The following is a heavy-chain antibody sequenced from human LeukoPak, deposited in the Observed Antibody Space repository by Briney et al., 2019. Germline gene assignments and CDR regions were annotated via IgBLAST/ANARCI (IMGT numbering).Heavy chain of an antibody. CDR3: ARHRDCSSTSCYGLYYYYGMDV. CDR2: IYYSGST. V-gene: IGHV4-59*08. Sequence: SETLSLTCTVSGGSISSYYWSWIRQPPGKGLEWIGYIYYSGSTNYNPSLKSRVTISVDTSKNQFSLKLSSVTAADTAVYYCARHRDCSSTSCYGLYYYYGMDVWGQGTTVTVSS. CDR1: GGSISSYY. J-gene: IGHJ6*02. D-gene: IGHD2-2*01.